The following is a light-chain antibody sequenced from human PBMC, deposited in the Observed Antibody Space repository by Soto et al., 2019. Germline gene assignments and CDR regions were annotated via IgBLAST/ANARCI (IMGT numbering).Light chain of an antibody. Sequence: DIQMTQSPSTLSASVGDRVTITCRASQSITTGLAWYQQKPGKAPKLLIYKASSLESGVPSRFSGSGSETEFTLTISSLQPDDSATYYCQQYNSYSTFGQGTKVAIK. J-gene: IGKJ1*01. CDR1: QSITTG. CDR2: KAS. CDR3: QQYNSYST. V-gene: IGKV1-5*03.